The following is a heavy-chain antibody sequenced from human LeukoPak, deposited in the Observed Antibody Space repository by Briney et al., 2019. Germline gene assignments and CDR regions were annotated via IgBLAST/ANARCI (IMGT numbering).Heavy chain of an antibody. D-gene: IGHD3-22*01. V-gene: IGHV4-61*01. CDR2: IYYSGST. J-gene: IGHJ4*02. Sequence: PSETLSLTCTVSGGSVSSGSYYWSWSRQPPGKGLEWIGYIYYSGSTNYNPSLKSRVTISVDTSKNQFSLKLSSVTAADTAVYYCARGADSSVYFDYWGQGTLVTVSS. CDR1: GGSVSSGSYY. CDR3: ARGADSSVYFDY.